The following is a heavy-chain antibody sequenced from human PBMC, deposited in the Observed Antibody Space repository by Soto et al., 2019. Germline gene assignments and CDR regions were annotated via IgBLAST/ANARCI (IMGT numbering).Heavy chain of an antibody. V-gene: IGHV1-18*01. D-gene: IGHD3-22*01. CDR1: GYTFTSYG. CDR3: ARKGVYYDSSGYYDYFDY. CDR2: ISAYNGNT. J-gene: IGHJ4*02. Sequence: QVQLVQSGAEVKKPGASVKVSCKASGYTFTSYGISWVRQAPGQGLEWMGWISAYNGNTNYAQKLQGRVTMTTDTSTSTAYMELRSLRSDDTDVYYCARKGVYYDSSGYYDYFDYWGQGTLVNVSS.